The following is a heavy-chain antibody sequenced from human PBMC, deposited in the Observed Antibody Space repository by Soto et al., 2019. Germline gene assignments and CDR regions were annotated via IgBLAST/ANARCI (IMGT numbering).Heavy chain of an antibody. CDR2: ISYDGSHQ. CDR1: GFTFSSYG. Sequence: GGSLRLSCAASGFTFSSYGMHWVRQAPGKGLEWVAVISYDGSHQYYADSVKGRFTISRDNSKNTLYLQMNSLRAEDTAVYYCAKVVPQDDFWSGYYDPYYYYGMDVWGQGTTVTVSS. V-gene: IGHV3-30*18. D-gene: IGHD3-3*01. CDR3: AKVVPQDDFWSGYYDPYYYYGMDV. J-gene: IGHJ6*02.